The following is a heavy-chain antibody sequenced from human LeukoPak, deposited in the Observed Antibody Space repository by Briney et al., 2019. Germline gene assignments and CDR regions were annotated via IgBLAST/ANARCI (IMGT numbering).Heavy chain of an antibody. V-gene: IGHV3-23*01. D-gene: IGHD6-6*01. J-gene: IGHJ3*02. Sequence: GGSLRLSCAASGFTFSSYAMSWVRQAPGKGLEWVSAISGSGGSTYYADSVKGRFTISRDNSKNTLYLQMNSLRAEDTAVYYCAKNHQPLAARRPNDAFDIWGQGTMVTVSS. CDR3: AKNHQPLAARRPNDAFDI. CDR1: GFTFSSYA. CDR2: ISGSGGST.